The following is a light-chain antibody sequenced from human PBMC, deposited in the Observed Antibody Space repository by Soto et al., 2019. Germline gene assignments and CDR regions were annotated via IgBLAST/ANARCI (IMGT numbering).Light chain of an antibody. Sequence: EIVLTQSPSTLSLSPGERATLSCRASQSVDNYLAWYQQKPGHAPRLLIHDASHRATGIPPRFSGSGSGTAFTLTISRPEPEDFEVYHCQYRWRFTFGPGTKVDIK. CDR2: DAS. J-gene: IGKJ3*01. CDR1: QSVDNY. V-gene: IGKV3-11*01. CDR3: QYRWRFT.